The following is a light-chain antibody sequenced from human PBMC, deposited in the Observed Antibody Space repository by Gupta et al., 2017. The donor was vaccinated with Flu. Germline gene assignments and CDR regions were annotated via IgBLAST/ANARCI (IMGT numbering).Light chain of an antibody. CDR3: AVWDDSLNGHCV. J-gene: IGLJ1*01. V-gene: IGLV1-44*01. CDR2: AFS. CDR1: TFGRYT. Sequence: TFGRYTVDWYPQFPGTAPKLLIFAFSDRTWGVPDRFSVSKSCTSASQAISGLQSEDEADYYCAVWDDSLNGHCVFGTGTKVTVL.